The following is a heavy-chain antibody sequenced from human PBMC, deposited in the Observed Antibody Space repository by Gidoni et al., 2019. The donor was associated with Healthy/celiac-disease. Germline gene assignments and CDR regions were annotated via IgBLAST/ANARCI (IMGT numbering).Heavy chain of an antibody. CDR1: GFSLSTSGVG. Sequence: QITLKESGPTLVKPTQTLTLTCTFSGFSLSTSGVGVGWIRQPPGKALEWLALIYWDDDKRYSPSLKSRLTITKDTSKNQVVLTMTNMDPVDTATYYCAHSFRYGSGSFLFPKYNWFDPWGQGTLVTVSS. V-gene: IGHV2-5*02. CDR2: IYWDDDK. J-gene: IGHJ5*02. D-gene: IGHD3-10*01. CDR3: AHSFRYGSGSFLFPKYNWFDP.